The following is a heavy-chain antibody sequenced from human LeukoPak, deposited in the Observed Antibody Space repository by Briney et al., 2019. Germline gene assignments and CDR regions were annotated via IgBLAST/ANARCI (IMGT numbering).Heavy chain of an antibody. V-gene: IGHV3-30*04. D-gene: IGHD5-18*01. Sequence: PGGSLRLSCAASRFTFSKFNMHWVRQAPGKGLEWVALISYDGYNKYYADSVKGRLTISRDNSKNTLYLQMNSLRPEDTAVYYCAKDGGYSYGFPSNWGQGTLVTVSS. CDR2: ISYDGYNK. CDR1: RFTFSKFN. J-gene: IGHJ4*02. CDR3: AKDGGYSYGFPSN.